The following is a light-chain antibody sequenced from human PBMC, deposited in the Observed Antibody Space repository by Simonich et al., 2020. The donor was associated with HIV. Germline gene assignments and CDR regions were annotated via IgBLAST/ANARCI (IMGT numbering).Light chain of an antibody. J-gene: IGKJ5*01. CDR3: QQRSNLLT. CDR2: DAS. V-gene: IGKV3-11*01. CDR1: QRVSSY. Sequence: EIVLTQSPATLSLSPGKRATLSCKASQRVSSYLALYQHKPGQAPRLLIYDASHRATGPPAWFSGSGSGTDFTLTISSLAPEDLAIYYCQQRSNLLTFGQGTRLEIK.